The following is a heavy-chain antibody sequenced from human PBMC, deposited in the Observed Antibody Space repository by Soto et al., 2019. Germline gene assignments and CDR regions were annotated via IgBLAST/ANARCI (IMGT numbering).Heavy chain of an antibody. J-gene: IGHJ4*02. V-gene: IGHV3-30*18. Sequence: QVQLVESGGGVVQPGRSLRLSCAASGFTFSSYGMHWVRQAPGKGLEWVAVISYDGSNKYYADSVKGRFTISRDNSKNTLYLQMNSLRAEDTAVYYCAKGGPRTVTTPVDYWGQGTLVTVSS. CDR1: GFTFSSYG. D-gene: IGHD4-17*01. CDR2: ISYDGSNK. CDR3: AKGGPRTVTTPVDY.